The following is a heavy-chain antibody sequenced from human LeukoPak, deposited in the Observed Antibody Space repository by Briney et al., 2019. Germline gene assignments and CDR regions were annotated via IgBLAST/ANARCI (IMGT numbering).Heavy chain of an antibody. D-gene: IGHD3-10*01. CDR2: ISHDGSDS. CDR1: GFTFSSYG. CDR3: AKELYFGSGSYPDY. V-gene: IGHV3-30*18. J-gene: IGHJ4*02. Sequence: GGSLRLSCAASGFTFSSYGMHWVRQAPGKGLEWVAVISHDGSDSHYADSVKGRFTISRDNSKNTVYLRMSSLRPEDTAVYFCAKELYFGSGSYPDYWGQGTLVRVSS.